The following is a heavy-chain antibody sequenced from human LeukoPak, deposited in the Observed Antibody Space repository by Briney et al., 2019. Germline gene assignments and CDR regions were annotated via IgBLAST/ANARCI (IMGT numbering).Heavy chain of an antibody. CDR1: GFTFSSYA. V-gene: IGHV3-23*01. CDR3: AKTYSSSRRQYYFDY. J-gene: IGHJ4*02. D-gene: IGHD6-13*01. CDR2: ISGSGGST. Sequence: GGSLRLSCAASGFTFSSYAMSWVRQAPGKGLEWVSAISGSGGSTYYADSVKGRFTISRDNSKNTLYLQMNSLRAEDTAVYYCAKTYSSSRRQYYFDYWGQGTLVTVSS.